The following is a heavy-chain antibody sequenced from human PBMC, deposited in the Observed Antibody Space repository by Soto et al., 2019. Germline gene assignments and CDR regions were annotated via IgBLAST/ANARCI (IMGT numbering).Heavy chain of an antibody. CDR3: ARLTVVGRVGDC. CDR1: GGSISSSPYY. J-gene: IGHJ4*02. V-gene: IGHV4-39*01. CDR2: ISFSGNT. Sequence: QLQVQESGPGLVKPSETLSLTCSVSGGSISSSPYYWGWIRQPPGKGLEWIARISFSGNTDYNPSLKRRVTISADTSKKQFSLTLSSVTAADTAVYYCARLTVVGRVGDCWGQGTLVTVSS. D-gene: IGHD6-19*01.